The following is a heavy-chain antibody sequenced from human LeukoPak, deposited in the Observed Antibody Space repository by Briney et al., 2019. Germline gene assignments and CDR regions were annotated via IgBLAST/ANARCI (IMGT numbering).Heavy chain of an antibody. J-gene: IGHJ3*02. V-gene: IGHV3-30*19. CDR3: ARGGASWDHSGSYYLVISNAFDI. Sequence: PGGSLRLSCVASGFTFSSYGMHWVRQAPGKGLEWVAVISYDGSNKYHADSVKGRFTISRDNMDNTLYLQMNSLRAEDTAVYYCARGGASWDHSGSYYLVISNAFDIWGQGTMVTVSS. CDR2: ISYDGSNK. D-gene: IGHD3-10*01. CDR1: GFTFSSYG.